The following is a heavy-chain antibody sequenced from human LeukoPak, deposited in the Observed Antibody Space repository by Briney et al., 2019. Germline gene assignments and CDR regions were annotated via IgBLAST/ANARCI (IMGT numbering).Heavy chain of an antibody. CDR1: GFTFSSYW. D-gene: IGHD2-2*01. CDR2: INSDGSST. Sequence: GGSLRLSCAASGFTFSSYWMHWVRQAPGKGLVWVSRINSDGSSTSYADSVKGRFTISRGNAKNTLYLQMNSLRAEDTAVYYCVIPAAGDPDYWGQGTLVTVSS. V-gene: IGHV3-74*01. J-gene: IGHJ4*02. CDR3: VIPAAGDPDY.